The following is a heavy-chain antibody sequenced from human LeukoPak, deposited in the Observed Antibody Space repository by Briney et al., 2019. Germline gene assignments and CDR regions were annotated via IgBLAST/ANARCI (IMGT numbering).Heavy chain of an antibody. Sequence: SGPALVKPTQPLTLTCTCSGFSVSSGGVGVGWIRQPPGKALEWLAPLYWNDDKRYSPSLKSRLTITKDTSKNQVVLTMTNMDPVDTATYYCAHTATGPKGSDAFDIWGQGTMVSVSS. CDR3: AHTATGPKGSDAFDI. V-gene: IGHV2-5*01. CDR2: LYWNDDK. CDR1: GFSVSSGGVG. J-gene: IGHJ3*02.